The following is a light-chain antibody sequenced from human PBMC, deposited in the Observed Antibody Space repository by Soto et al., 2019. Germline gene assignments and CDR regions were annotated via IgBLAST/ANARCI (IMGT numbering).Light chain of an antibody. V-gene: IGLV2-14*01. CDR1: SSDVGGFNY. CDR2: EVS. J-gene: IGLJ3*02. Sequence: QSVLTQPASVSGSPGQSITISCTGNSSDVGGFNYVSWYQQHPGKATKVMIYEVSDRPSGISIRFSGSKSGNTASLTISGLQAEYEANYYGSSNTSSDTWVDGVGTKLTVL. CDR3: SSNTSSDTWV.